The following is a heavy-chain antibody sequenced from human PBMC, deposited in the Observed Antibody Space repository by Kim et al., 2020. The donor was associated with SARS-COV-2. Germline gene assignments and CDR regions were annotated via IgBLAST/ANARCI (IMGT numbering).Heavy chain of an antibody. D-gene: IGHD1-26*01. CDR1: GFTFSSYG. V-gene: IGHV3-33*01. Sequence: GGSLRLSCAASGFTFSSYGMHWVRQAPGKGLEWVAVIWYDGSNKYYADSVKGRFTISRDNSKNTLYLQMNSLRAEDTAVYYCARDRGGSYPWDFDYWGQGTLVTVSS. J-gene: IGHJ4*02. CDR3: ARDRGGSYPWDFDY. CDR2: IWYDGSNK.